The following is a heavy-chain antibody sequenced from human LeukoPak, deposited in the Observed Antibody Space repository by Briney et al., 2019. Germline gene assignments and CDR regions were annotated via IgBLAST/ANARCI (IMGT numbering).Heavy chain of an antibody. CDR2: INHSGST. V-gene: IGHV4-39*07. Sequence: SETPSLTCIVSGGSISSSSYYWGWIRQPPGKGLEWIGEINHSGSTNYNPSLKSRVTISVDTSKNQFSLKLTSVTAADTAVYYCARGGGYNWFDPWGQGTLVTVSS. J-gene: IGHJ5*02. CDR3: ARGGGYNWFDP. CDR1: GGSISSSSYY.